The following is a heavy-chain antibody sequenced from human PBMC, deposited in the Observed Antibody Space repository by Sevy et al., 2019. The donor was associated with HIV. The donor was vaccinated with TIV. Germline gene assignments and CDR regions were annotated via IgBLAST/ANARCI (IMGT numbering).Heavy chain of an antibody. J-gene: IGHJ4*02. CDR3: ATSRSGYFDSSGYYRY. CDR1: GYSFTSHW. CDR2: IYPDDTDT. D-gene: IGHD3-22*01. Sequence: GESLKISCKGSGYSFTSHWLGWVRHMPGKGPEWMGIIYPDDTDTKYSPSFQGQVTLSADKSTRTAYLQWSSLKASETAMYYCATSRSGYFDSSGYYRYWGQGTLVTVSS. V-gene: IGHV5-51*01.